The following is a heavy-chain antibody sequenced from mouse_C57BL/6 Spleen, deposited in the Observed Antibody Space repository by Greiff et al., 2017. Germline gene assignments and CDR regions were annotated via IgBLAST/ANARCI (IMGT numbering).Heavy chain of an antibody. D-gene: IGHD3-2*02. V-gene: IGHV1-62-3*01. Sequence: QVQLQQPGAELVKPGASVKLSCKASGYTFTSYWMHWVKQRPGRGLEWIGRIDPNSGGTKYNEKFKSKATLTVDKPSSTAYVQLRSLTSEDSAVDDCERSKGTAQYYWAVDDWGQGTSVTVSS. J-gene: IGHJ4*01. CDR2: IDPNSGGT. CDR1: GYTFTSYW. CDR3: ERSKGTAQYYWAVDD.